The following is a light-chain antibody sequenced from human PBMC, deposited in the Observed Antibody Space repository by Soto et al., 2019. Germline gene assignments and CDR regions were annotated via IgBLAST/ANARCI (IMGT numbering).Light chain of an antibody. CDR3: QQLSSYRST. CDR2: AAS. J-gene: IGKJ4*01. CDR1: QGIGSY. Sequence: IQLTQSPSSLSASVGDRVTITCRASQGIGSYLAWYQQKPGEAPKLLIYAASTLQSGGPSRLSGSGSGTDFALTISSLQAEDFANDYGQQLSSYRSTFGGGTNVEIK. V-gene: IGKV1-9*01.